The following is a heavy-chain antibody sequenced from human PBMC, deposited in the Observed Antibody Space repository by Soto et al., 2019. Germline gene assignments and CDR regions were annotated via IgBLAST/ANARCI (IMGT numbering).Heavy chain of an antibody. Sequence: PSETLSLTCSVSGGSINSGDYYWSWIRQSPGKGLEWIGYIYYSGSTYYNPSLKCRSTISIDTSKNQFFLDVDSVTAADTAVYYCARLYTGYEAFDYWGQGTLVTVSS. V-gene: IGHV4-30-4*01. CDR1: GGSINSGDYY. D-gene: IGHD5-12*01. CDR2: IYYSGST. CDR3: ARLYTGYEAFDY. J-gene: IGHJ4*02.